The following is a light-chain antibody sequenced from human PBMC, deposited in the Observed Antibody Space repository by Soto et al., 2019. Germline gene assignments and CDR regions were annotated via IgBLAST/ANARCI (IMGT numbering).Light chain of an antibody. V-gene: IGKV3-11*01. J-gene: IGKJ5*01. CDR3: QHRSSWPPIT. Sequence: EIVLTQSPATLSLSPGERATLSCRASQSVSSYLAWYQQKPGQAPRLLIYDASNRATGIPARFSASGSGTDFTLTISSLEPEDFAVYYCQHRSSWPPITFGQGTRLEIK. CDR2: DAS. CDR1: QSVSSY.